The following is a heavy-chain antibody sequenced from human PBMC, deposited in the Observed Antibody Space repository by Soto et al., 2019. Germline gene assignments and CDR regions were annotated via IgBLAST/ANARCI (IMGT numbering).Heavy chain of an antibody. CDR1: GYTFTTYG. Sequence: QVQLVQSGAEVKKPGASMKVSCKASGYTFTTYGMILVRQAPGQGLDWMGWISTYNGNPKYAESLQARVSMTTDTTTSPAYMELKSLTSDDTAVYSCARVPTDYYDKSGNYFLDQWGQGTLVTVSS. CDR3: ARVPTDYYDKSGNYFLDQ. J-gene: IGHJ4*02. V-gene: IGHV1-18*01. CDR2: ISTYNGNP. D-gene: IGHD3-22*01.